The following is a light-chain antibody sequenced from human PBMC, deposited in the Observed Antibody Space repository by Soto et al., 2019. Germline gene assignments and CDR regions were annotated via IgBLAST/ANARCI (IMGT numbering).Light chain of an antibody. CDR2: EVG. Sequence: QSALTQPASVSGSPGQSITISCTGTSSDVGRYDYVSWYQQHPGKAPKLMVSEVGHRPSGVSNRFSGSKSGNTASLTISGLQAEDEADYYCSSYSTMGTYVFGAGTKVTVL. J-gene: IGLJ1*01. CDR3: SSYSTMGTYV. CDR1: SSDVGRYDY. V-gene: IGLV2-14*01.